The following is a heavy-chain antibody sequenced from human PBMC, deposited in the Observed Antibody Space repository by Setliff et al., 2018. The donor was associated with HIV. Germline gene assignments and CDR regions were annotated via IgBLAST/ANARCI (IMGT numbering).Heavy chain of an antibody. Sequence: SETLSLTCTVSGGSISSYYWSWIRQPPGKGLEWIGYIYYSGNTNYNPSLKSRVIMSVDTSKKQFYLKLSSVTAADTAVYYCARDRYGGTYDAFEIWGQGTMVTVSS. CDR3: ARDRYGGTYDAFEI. CDR1: GGSISSYY. J-gene: IGHJ3*02. D-gene: IGHD1-26*01. CDR2: IYYSGNT. V-gene: IGHV4-59*12.